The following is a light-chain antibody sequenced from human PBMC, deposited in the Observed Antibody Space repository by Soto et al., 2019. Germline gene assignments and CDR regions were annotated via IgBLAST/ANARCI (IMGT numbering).Light chain of an antibody. CDR1: QSVSSY. V-gene: IGKV3-11*01. Sequence: EIVLTQSPATLSLSPGERATLSCRASQSVSSYLAWYHQKPGQAPRLLIYDASNRATGIPARFSGSGSGTDFTLTISSLEPEAFAVYYCQQRSNWRSITFGQGTRLEIK. CDR2: DAS. CDR3: QQRSNWRSIT. J-gene: IGKJ5*01.